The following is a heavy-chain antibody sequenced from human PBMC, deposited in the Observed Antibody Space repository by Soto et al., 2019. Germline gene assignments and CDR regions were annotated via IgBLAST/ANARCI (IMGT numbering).Heavy chain of an antibody. CDR1: GGSFSGYY. Sequence: SETLSLTCAVYGGSFSGYYWSWIRQPPGKGLEWIGEINHSGSTNYNPSLKSRVTISVDTSKNQFSLKLSFLTAADTAVYYCARGFSTFDYWGQGTLVTVSS. V-gene: IGHV4-34*01. J-gene: IGHJ4*02. D-gene: IGHD2-2*01. CDR3: ARGFSTFDY. CDR2: INHSGST.